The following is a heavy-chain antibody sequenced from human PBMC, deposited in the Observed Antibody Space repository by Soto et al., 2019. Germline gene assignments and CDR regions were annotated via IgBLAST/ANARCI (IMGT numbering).Heavy chain of an antibody. J-gene: IGHJ5*02. CDR2: INASDGTT. CDR3: AREYYDILTGLAP. V-gene: IGHV1-46*01. CDR1: GYTFTSSY. D-gene: IGHD3-9*01. Sequence: ASVKVSCKASGYTFTSSYMHWVRQAPGQGLEWMGRINASDGTTSHAQKFQGRVTMTRDTSTSTAYMELSSLRSEDTAVYYCAREYYDILTGLAPWGQGTLVTVSS.